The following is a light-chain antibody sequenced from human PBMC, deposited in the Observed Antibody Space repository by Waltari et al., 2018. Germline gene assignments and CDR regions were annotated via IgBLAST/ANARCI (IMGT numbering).Light chain of an antibody. V-gene: IGLV3-27*01. CDR2: EDS. CDR1: IPANRY. Sequence: SYELTQPSPVSVSPRQTARITCPGDIPANRYARWFQQNPGQAPVVVIYEDSERPSGIPERFSGSNSGTTVTLTISGAQVEDEADYYCYSAADNNRQVFGGGTKLTVL. CDR3: YSAADNNRQV. J-gene: IGLJ3*02.